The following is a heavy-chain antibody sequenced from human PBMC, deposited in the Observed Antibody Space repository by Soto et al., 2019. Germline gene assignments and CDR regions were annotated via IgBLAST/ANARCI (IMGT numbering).Heavy chain of an antibody. J-gene: IGHJ4*02. D-gene: IGHD6-19*01. CDR2: IRAYNGNT. V-gene: IGHV1-18*01. Sequence: ASVKVSCKASCYTFTSYGISWVRQAPGQGLEWMGWIRAYNGNTNYAQKLQGRVTMTTDTSTSTAYMELRSLRSDDTAVYYCVYSSGWYSPQDYWGQGTLVTVSS. CDR3: VYSSGWYSPQDY. CDR1: CYTFTSYG.